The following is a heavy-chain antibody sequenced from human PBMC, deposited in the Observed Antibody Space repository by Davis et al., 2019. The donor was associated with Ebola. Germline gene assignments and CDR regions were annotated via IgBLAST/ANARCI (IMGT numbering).Heavy chain of an antibody. CDR3: AREPGGSYFAFDI. V-gene: IGHV4-59*01. J-gene: IGHJ3*02. D-gene: IGHD1-26*01. CDR1: GGSISSYY. CDR2: IYYSGST. Sequence: PSETLSLTCPASGGSISSYYWSWIRQPPGKGLEWNGYIYYSGSTNYNPSLKSRVTISVDTSKNQFSLKLSSVTAADTAVYYCAREPGGSYFAFDIWGQGTMVTVSS.